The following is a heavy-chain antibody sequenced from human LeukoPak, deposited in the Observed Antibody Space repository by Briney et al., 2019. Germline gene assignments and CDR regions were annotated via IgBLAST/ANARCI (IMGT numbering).Heavy chain of an antibody. V-gene: IGHV3-33*06. J-gene: IGHJ4*02. D-gene: IGHD6-19*01. CDR1: GFTFSNYG. Sequence: GGSLRLSCAASGFTFSNYGMHWVRQVPGKGLEWVAAIWFDGIRKYYADSVKGRLTISRDNSKNTLYLQMNSLRAEDTAVYYCAKRTDSSGWYQYFDYWGQGTLVTVSS. CDR2: IWFDGIRK. CDR3: AKRTDSSGWYQYFDY.